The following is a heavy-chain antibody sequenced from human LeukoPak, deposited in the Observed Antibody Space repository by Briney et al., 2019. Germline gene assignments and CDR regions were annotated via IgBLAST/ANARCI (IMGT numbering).Heavy chain of an antibody. V-gene: IGHV4-59*08. J-gene: IGHJ4*02. D-gene: IGHD1-26*01. CDR3: ARSGSTAFDY. CDR2: IYYSGST. Sequence: PSETLSLTCTVSGGSISSYYWSWIRQPPGKGLEWIGYIYYSGSTNYNPSLKSRVTISVDTSKNQFSLKLSSVTAADTAVYYCARSGSTAFDYWGQGTLVTVSS. CDR1: GGSISSYY.